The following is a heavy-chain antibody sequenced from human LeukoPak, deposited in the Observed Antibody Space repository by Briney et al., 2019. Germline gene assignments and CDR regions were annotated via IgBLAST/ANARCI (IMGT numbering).Heavy chain of an antibody. CDR2: ISSSSSYI. CDR1: GFTFSSYS. D-gene: IGHD2-21*02. CDR3: ARDTDCGGDCLTLDY. Sequence: GGSLRLSCAASGFTFSSYSMTWVRQAPGKGLEWVSSISSSSSYIYYADSVKGRFTISRDNAKNSLYLQMNSLRAEDTAVYYCARDTDCGGDCLTLDYWGQGTLVTVSS. J-gene: IGHJ4*02. V-gene: IGHV3-21*01.